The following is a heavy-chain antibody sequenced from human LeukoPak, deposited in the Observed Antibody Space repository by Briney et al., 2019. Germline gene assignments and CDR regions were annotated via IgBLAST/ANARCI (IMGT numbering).Heavy chain of an antibody. Sequence: GGSLRLSCAASGFTFSSYAMHWVRQAPGKGLEWVAVISYDGSNKYYADSVKGRFTISRDNSKNTLYLQMNSLRAEDTAVYYCARYPRSIADYFDYWGQGTLVTVSS. CDR3: ARYPRSIADYFDY. CDR1: GFTFSSYA. J-gene: IGHJ4*02. V-gene: IGHV3-30-3*01. CDR2: ISYDGSNK. D-gene: IGHD6-13*01.